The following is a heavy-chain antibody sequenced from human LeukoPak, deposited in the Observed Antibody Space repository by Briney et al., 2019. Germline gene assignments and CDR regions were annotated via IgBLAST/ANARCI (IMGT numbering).Heavy chain of an antibody. V-gene: IGHV3-30-3*01. Sequence: GRSLRLSCAASGFTFSSYAMHWVRQAPGKGLVWVADISYDGSNKNYADSVKGRFTISRDNSKHTLYLQMNSLRAEDTAVYYWGRPLLTRMEAAGLRMLCFDPWGQRTLVTVSS. CDR2: ISYDGSNK. J-gene: IGHJ5*02. CDR1: GFTFSSYA. D-gene: IGHD6-13*01. CDR3: GRPLLTRMEAAGLRMLCFDP.